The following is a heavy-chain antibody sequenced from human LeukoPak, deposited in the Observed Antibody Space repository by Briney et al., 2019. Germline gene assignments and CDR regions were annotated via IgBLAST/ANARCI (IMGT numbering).Heavy chain of an antibody. D-gene: IGHD1-20*01. Sequence: PGGSLRLSCAASGFTFSRYWMHWVRQAPGKGLVWVSRINEDGSSTSYADSVKGRFTISRDNAKNKLYLQMNSLRPEDTAVYYCTKDLTGNYDYWGQGTLVTVSS. CDR1: GFTFSRYW. V-gene: IGHV3-74*01. CDR3: TKDLTGNYDY. J-gene: IGHJ4*02. CDR2: INEDGSST.